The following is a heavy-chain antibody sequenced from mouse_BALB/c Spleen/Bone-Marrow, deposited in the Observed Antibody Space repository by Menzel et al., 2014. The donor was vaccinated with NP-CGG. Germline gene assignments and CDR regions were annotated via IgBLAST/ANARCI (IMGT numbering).Heavy chain of an antibody. CDR2: INPDSSTI. J-gene: IGHJ3*01. Sequence: PAPAVDFSRYWMSWVRQAPGKGLEWIGEINPDSSTINYTPSLKDKFIISRDNAKNTLYLQMSKVRSEDTALYYCARLGYYGSLVYWGQGTLVTVSA. D-gene: IGHD1-2*01. CDR3: ARLGYYGSLVY. CDR1: AVDFSRYW. V-gene: IGHV4-1*02.